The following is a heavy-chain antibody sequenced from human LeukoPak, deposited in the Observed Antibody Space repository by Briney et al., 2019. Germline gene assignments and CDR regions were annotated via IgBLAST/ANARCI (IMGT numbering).Heavy chain of an antibody. Sequence: PETLSLTCTVSGGSISNYYWSWIRQPPGKGLEWIGYIYYSGSTNYNPSLKSRVTISVDTSKNQFSLKLSSVTAADTAVYYCARAVEMASFWSFDYWGQGTLVTVSS. V-gene: IGHV4-59*01. J-gene: IGHJ4*02. CDR2: IYYSGST. D-gene: IGHD5-24*01. CDR3: ARAVEMASFWSFDY. CDR1: GGSISNYY.